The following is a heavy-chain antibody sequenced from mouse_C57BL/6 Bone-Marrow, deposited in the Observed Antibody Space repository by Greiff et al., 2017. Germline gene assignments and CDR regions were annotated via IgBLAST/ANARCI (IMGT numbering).Heavy chain of an antibody. Sequence: EVQRVESVAELVRPGASVKLSCTASGFNIKNTYMHWVKQRPEQGLEWIGRIDPANGNTKYAPKFQGKATITADTSSNTAYLQLSSLTSEDTAIYYGARYYYYYGRAMDYWGQGTSVTVSS. D-gene: IGHD1-1*01. V-gene: IGHV14-3*01. CDR1: GFNIKNTY. J-gene: IGHJ4*01. CDR3: ARYYYYYGRAMDY. CDR2: IDPANGNT.